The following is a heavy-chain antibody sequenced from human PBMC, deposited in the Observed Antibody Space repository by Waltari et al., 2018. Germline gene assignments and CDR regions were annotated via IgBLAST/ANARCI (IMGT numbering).Heavy chain of an antibody. Sequence: GWIRQPPGKGLEWIGSIYYSGSTYYNPSLKSRVTISVDTSKNQFSLKLSSVTAADTAVYYCARAATGTKGGFDYWGQGTLVTVSS. CDR2: IYYSGST. J-gene: IGHJ4*02. CDR3: ARAATGTKGGFDY. V-gene: IGHV4-39*07. D-gene: IGHD1-1*01.